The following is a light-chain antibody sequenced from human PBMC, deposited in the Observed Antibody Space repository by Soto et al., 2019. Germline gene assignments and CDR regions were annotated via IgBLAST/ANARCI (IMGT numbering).Light chain of an antibody. V-gene: IGKV1-39*01. Sequence: DIQMTQSPSSLSASLADRVTIACRASQSISRYLNWYQQQPGKAPKLLIFAASSLQGGVPSRFRGGGSGTDFTLTISSLQPDDFATYYCQQSYSIPHTFGQGTKVEI. J-gene: IGKJ2*01. CDR3: QQSYSIPHT. CDR2: AAS. CDR1: QSISRY.